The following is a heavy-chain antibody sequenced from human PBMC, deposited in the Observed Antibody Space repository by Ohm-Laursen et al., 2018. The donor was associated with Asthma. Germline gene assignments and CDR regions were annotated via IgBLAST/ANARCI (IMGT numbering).Heavy chain of an antibody. CDR2: IYYSGST. J-gene: IGHJ4*02. D-gene: IGHD3-22*01. V-gene: IGHV4-59*01. Sequence: TLSLTCAISGGSISSYYWSWIRQPPGKGLEWIGYIYYSGSTNYNPSLKSRVTISADTSKNQFSLKLSSVTAADTAVYYCARVLNDSSGYYLDYWGQGTLVTVSS. CDR3: ARVLNDSSGYYLDY. CDR1: GGSISSYY.